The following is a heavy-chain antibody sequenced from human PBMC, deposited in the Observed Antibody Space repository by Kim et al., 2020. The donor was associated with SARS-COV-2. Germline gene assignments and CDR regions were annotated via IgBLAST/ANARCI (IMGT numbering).Heavy chain of an antibody. D-gene: IGHD3-9*01. V-gene: IGHV3-21*01. Sequence: GGSLRLSCAASGFTFSSYSMNWVRQAPGKGLEWVSSISSSSSYIYYADSVKGRFTISRDNAKNSLYLQMNSLRAEDTAVYYCARDLNGDILTGYYQYNWFDPWGQGTLVTVSS. J-gene: IGHJ5*02. CDR2: ISSSSSYI. CDR3: ARDLNGDILTGYYQYNWFDP. CDR1: GFTFSSYS.